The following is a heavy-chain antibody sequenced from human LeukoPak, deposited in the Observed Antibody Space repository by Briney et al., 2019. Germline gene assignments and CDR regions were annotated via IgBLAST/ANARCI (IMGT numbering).Heavy chain of an antibody. Sequence: GGSLRLSCAASGFTFSSYAMCWVRQAPGKGRGWGSASSGSGGSTYYADSVKGRFTISRDNSKNTLYLQMNSLRAEDTAVYYCAKDYGDRHDWGQGTLVTVSS. J-gene: IGHJ4*02. D-gene: IGHD4-17*01. CDR2: SSGSGGST. V-gene: IGHV3-23*01. CDR3: AKDYGDRHD. CDR1: GFTFSSYA.